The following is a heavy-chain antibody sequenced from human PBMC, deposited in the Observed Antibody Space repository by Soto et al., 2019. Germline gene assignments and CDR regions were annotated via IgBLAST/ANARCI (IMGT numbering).Heavy chain of an antibody. J-gene: IGHJ4*02. Sequence: GGSLRLSCAASGFTFSSYWMSWVRQAPGRGLEWVANIKQDGSEKYYVDSVKGRFTISRDNAKNSLYLQMNSLRAEDTAVYYCARIPSSSSSQFDYWGQGTLVTVSS. D-gene: IGHD6-6*01. CDR3: ARIPSSSSSQFDY. CDR1: GFTFSSYW. CDR2: IKQDGSEK. V-gene: IGHV3-7*01.